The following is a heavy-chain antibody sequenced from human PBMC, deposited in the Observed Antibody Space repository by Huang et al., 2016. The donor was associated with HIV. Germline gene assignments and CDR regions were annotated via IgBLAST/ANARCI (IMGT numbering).Heavy chain of an antibody. CDR2: FDPEIGET. J-gene: IGHJ4*02. D-gene: IGHD3-9*01. Sequence: QVQLVQSRAEVKKPGASVTVSCQVSEYTLTELSLPWLRQPPGKGLEWMGGFDPEIGETIYAQKFQGRVTMTEDTSTETAVMELSGLRPEDTAVDYCATGFDVFFDFWGQGTLVTVSS. V-gene: IGHV1-24*01. CDR3: ATGFDVFFDF. CDR1: EYTLTELS.